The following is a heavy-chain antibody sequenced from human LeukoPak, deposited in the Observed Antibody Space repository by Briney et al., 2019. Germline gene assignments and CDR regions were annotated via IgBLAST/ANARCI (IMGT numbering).Heavy chain of an antibody. Sequence: GGSLSLSCAASGFTFSSYSMNWIRQAPGKGLEWVSSISSSSSYIYYPDSVKRRSTIPRDNAKNSLYLQMTSPTAEDTAVYYCARDVVPIVIFAGAPGHYSGQGTLVTVSS. V-gene: IGHV3-21*01. CDR2: ISSSSSYI. D-gene: IGHD2-2*01. J-gene: IGHJ4*02. CDR3: ARDVVPIVIFAGAPGHY. CDR1: GFTFSSYS.